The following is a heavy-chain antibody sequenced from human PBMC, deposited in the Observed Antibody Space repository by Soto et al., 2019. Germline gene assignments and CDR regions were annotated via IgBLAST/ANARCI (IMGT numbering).Heavy chain of an antibody. Sequence: ASVKGSCKASGYSFTRYYMYWVRRAPGQGLEWMGIINPSGGSTSYAQKFQGRVTMTRDTSTSTVYMELSSLRSEDTAVFYGARSIGVVSMLYFDYWGQGTLVTVSS. J-gene: IGHJ4*02. CDR2: INPSGGST. CDR1: GYSFTRYY. D-gene: IGHD3-10*01. CDR3: ARSIGVVSMLYFDY. V-gene: IGHV1-46*01.